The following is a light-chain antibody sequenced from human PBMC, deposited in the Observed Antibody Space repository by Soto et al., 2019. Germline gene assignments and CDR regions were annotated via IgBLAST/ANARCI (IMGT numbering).Light chain of an antibody. Sequence: EIVLTQSPGTLSLSPGERATLSFRASQSVYSSSLAWYQQKPGQAPMLLIYGASSRDTGIPDRFSGSGSGTDFTLTISRLEPEDFAVYFCQQYGSSPLTFGGGTKVEIK. J-gene: IGKJ4*01. CDR1: QSVYSSS. CDR3: QQYGSSPLT. V-gene: IGKV3-20*01. CDR2: GAS.